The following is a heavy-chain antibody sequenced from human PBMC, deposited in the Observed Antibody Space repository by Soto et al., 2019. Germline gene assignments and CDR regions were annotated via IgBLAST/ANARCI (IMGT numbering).Heavy chain of an antibody. D-gene: IGHD3-3*01. J-gene: IGHJ3*02. V-gene: IGHV3-23*01. CDR3: AKFTRIARGYDFWSGLGAFDI. CDR2: ISGSGGST. CDR1: GFTFSSYA. Sequence: GGSLRLSCAASGFTFSSYAMSWVRQAPGKGLEWVSAISGSGGSTYYADSVKGRFTISRGNSKNTLYLQMNSLRAEDTAVYYCAKFTRIARGYDFWSGLGAFDIWGQGTMVTVSS.